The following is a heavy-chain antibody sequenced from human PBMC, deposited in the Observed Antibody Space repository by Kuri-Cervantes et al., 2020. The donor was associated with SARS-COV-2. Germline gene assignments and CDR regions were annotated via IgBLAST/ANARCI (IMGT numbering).Heavy chain of an antibody. Sequence: GGSLRLSCAASGFTFSSYWMSWVRQAPGKGLEWVANIKQDGSEKYYVDSVKGRFTISRDNAKNSLYLQMNSLRAEDTAVYYCARDRGNYYDSSGYSHWGQGTLVTVSS. CDR2: IKQDGSEK. D-gene: IGHD3-22*01. CDR1: GFTFSSYW. V-gene: IGHV3-7*01. J-gene: IGHJ4*02. CDR3: ARDRGNYYDSSGYSH.